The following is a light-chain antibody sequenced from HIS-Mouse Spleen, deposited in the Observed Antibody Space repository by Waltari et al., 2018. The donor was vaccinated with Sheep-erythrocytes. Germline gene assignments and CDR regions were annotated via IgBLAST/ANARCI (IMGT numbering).Light chain of an antibody. CDR1: SSDVGGYNY. Sequence: QSALTQPRSVSGSPGQSVTISCTGTSSDVGGYNYVSWYQQHPGKAPKLMIYDVSKRTSGVPERCSGSKSGNTASLTSSGLQAEDEADYYCCSYAGSYTLVFGGGTKLTVL. CDR2: DVS. J-gene: IGLJ2*01. CDR3: CSYAGSYTLV. V-gene: IGLV2-11*01.